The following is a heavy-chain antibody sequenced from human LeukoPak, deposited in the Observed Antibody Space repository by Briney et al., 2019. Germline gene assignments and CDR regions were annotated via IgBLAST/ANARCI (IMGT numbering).Heavy chain of an antibody. J-gene: IGHJ3*02. CDR3: ARDGYYYDSSGPGPDAFDI. D-gene: IGHD3-22*01. Sequence: SVKVSCKASGGTFSSYAISWVRQAPGQGLEWMGGIIPIFGTANYAQKFQGRVTITADESTSTAYMELSSLRSEDTAVYYCARDGYYYDSSGPGPDAFDIWGQGTMVTVSS. CDR1: GGTFSSYA. V-gene: IGHV1-69*13. CDR2: IIPIFGTA.